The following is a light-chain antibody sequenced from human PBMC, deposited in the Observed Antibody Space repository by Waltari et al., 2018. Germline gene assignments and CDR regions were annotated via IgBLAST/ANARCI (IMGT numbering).Light chain of an antibody. J-gene: IGLJ3*02. V-gene: IGLV2-23*02. CDR1: SNNVGDNNL. Sequence: QSALTQPVAVSGSPGQSVTISCTGTSNNVGDNNLFSWFQHHPDQAPKLLIFYVSKRPSGVSNRFSGSKSGNTASLTISGLQTEDEADYYCCSYSTGGSWMFGGGTKLTVL. CDR2: YVS. CDR3: CSYSTGGSWM.